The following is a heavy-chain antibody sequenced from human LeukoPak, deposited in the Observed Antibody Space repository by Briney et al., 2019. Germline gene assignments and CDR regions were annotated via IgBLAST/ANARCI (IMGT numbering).Heavy chain of an antibody. CDR1: GYTFTGYY. CDR2: IDPNSGGT. Sequence: GASVKVSCKASGYTFTGYYMHWVRQAPGQGLEWMGRIDPNSGGTNYAQKFQGRVTTTRDTSISTAYMELSRLRSDDTAVYYCARPYDSSAFLPFDYWGQGTLVTVSS. J-gene: IGHJ4*02. CDR3: ARPYDSSAFLPFDY. V-gene: IGHV1-2*06. D-gene: IGHD3-22*01.